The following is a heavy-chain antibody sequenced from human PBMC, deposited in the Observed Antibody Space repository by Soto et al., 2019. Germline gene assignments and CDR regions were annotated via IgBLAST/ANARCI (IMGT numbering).Heavy chain of an antibody. Sequence: HVQLVQSGTEVKKPGASVRVSCMVSGYPFTTYYIHWVRQAPGQGLEWMVWIDPRSGGTVSEQKFQGRVTMTRDTSISPVYMGLSGLTSDDTALYFCATDDYGIFPYWGQGSLVTVSS. CDR2: IDPRSGGT. CDR1: GYPFTTYY. D-gene: IGHD3-10*01. CDR3: ATDDYGIFPY. V-gene: IGHV1-2*02. J-gene: IGHJ4*02.